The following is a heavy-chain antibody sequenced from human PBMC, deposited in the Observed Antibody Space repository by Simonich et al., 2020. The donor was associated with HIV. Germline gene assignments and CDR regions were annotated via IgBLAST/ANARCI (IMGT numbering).Heavy chain of an antibody. CDR2: INHREST. D-gene: IGHD6-13*01. J-gene: IGHJ1*01. Sequence: QVQLQQWGAGLLKPSETLSLTCAVYGGSFSGYYWSWIRPPPGKGLEWIGEINHRESTNNNPSLKSRVTISVDTSKNQFSLKLSSVTAADTAVYYCAILTAGGLGEYFQHWGQGTLVTVSS. V-gene: IGHV4-34*01. CDR1: GGSFSGYY. CDR3: AILTAGGLGEYFQH.